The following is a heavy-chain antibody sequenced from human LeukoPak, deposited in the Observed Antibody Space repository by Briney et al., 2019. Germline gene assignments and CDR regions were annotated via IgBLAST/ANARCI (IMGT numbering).Heavy chain of an antibody. D-gene: IGHD3-10*01. CDR1: GFTFSDYV. V-gene: IGHV3-23*01. J-gene: IGHJ4*02. CDR3: AKNLWRDLLYFGEGYYFDY. Sequence: GGSLRLSCAASGFTFSDYVMTWVRQAPGKGLEWVSSISGSGGSTYYADSVKGRFTISRDNSKNTLYLQVNNLRAEDTALYYCAKNLWRDLLYFGEGYYFDYWGQGTLVTVSS. CDR2: ISGSGGST.